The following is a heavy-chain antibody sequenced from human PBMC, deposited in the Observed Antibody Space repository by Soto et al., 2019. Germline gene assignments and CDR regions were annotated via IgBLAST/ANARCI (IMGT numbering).Heavy chain of an antibody. V-gene: IGHV1-18*04. CDR3: ARDPPTVVTRAVDY. D-gene: IGHD4-17*01. CDR1: GYTFTSYG. Sequence: ASVKVSCKASGYTFTSYGISWVRQAPGQGLEWMGWISAYNGNTNYAQKLQGRVTMTTDTSTSTAYMELRSPRSDDTAVYYCARDPPTVVTRAVDYWGQGTLVTVSS. CDR2: ISAYNGNT. J-gene: IGHJ4*02.